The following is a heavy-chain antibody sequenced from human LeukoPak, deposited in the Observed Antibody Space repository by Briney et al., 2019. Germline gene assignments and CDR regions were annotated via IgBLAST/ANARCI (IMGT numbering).Heavy chain of an antibody. CDR2: ISGSGGST. J-gene: IGHJ3*02. D-gene: IGHD3-3*01. CDR1: GFTFSSYA. V-gene: IGHV3-23*01. CDR3: AAYYDFWSGYYTGRAFDI. Sequence: PGGSLRLSCAASGFTFSSYAMSWVRQAPGKGLEWVSAISGSGGSTYYADSVKGRFTISRDNSKNTLYLQMNSLRAKDTAVYYCAAYYDFWSGYYTGRAFDIWGQGTMVTVSS.